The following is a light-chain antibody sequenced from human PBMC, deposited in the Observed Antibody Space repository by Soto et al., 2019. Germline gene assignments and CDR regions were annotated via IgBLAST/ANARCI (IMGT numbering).Light chain of an antibody. CDR3: QHYYSYSEA. CDR1: QTISSW. V-gene: IGKV1-5*03. J-gene: IGKJ1*01. CDR2: KAS. Sequence: DIQMTQSASTLCGSLEDRVTITCWASQTISSWLAWYQQKKGKAPKLLIYKASTLKSGVPSRFSGSGCGTEFTLTISSRLTDDFATYYYQHYYSYSEAFGQGTKVDIK.